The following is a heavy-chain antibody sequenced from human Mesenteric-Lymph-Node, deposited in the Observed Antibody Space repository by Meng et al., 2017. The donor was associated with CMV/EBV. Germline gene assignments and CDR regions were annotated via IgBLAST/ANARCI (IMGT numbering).Heavy chain of an antibody. D-gene: IGHD1-26*01. CDR1: GGSISSSSYY. V-gene: IGHV4-39*07. CDR2: IYYSGST. Sequence: SETLSLTCTVSGGSISSSSYYWGWIRQPPGKGLEWIGSIYYSGSTYYNPSLKSRVTLSVDMSKNQFSLNLSSVTAADTAVYYCARDSGSYLNYYYYYVLDVWGQGTTVTVSS. J-gene: IGHJ6*02. CDR3: ARDSGSYLNYYYYYVLDV.